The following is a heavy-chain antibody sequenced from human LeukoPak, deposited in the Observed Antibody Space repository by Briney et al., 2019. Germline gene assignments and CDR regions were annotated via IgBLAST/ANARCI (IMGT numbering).Heavy chain of an antibody. D-gene: IGHD2-2*01. CDR1: WVAPSTLEGG. J-gene: IGHJ4*02. V-gene: IGHV2-5*02. CDR3: AHFTGRVVVPVLFDY. Sequence: GPRHLPAQPTLTPTVTFPWVAPSTLEGGGGCVPQPPVKAVEWLTLIYWDDDKRYSPSLKSRLTITKGTSKNQVVITMANMDPVDTATYYCAHFTGRVVVPVLFDYWGQGTLVTVSS. CDR2: IYWDDDK.